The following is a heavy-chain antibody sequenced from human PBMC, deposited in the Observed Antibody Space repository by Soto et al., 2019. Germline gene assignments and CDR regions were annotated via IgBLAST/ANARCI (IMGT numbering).Heavy chain of an antibody. CDR2: INDYGTTI. D-gene: IGHD1-1*01. J-gene: IGHJ4*02. Sequence: GGSLRLSCAASGFNLGSYWMHWVRQAPGKGLVWVSRINDYGTTINYAESVEGRFTISRDDAKSEVYLQMNNLRAEDTAVYYCARGGLETFDYCGQVALVTFSS. CDR3: ARGGLETFDY. CDR1: GFNLGSYW. V-gene: IGHV3-74*01.